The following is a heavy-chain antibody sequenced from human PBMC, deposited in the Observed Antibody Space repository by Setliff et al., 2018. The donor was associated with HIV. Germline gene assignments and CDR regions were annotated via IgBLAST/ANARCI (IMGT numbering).Heavy chain of an antibody. D-gene: IGHD1-1*01. CDR2: INTANYKT. J-gene: IGHJ4*02. CDR1: GYIFSSYT. V-gene: IGHV1-3*04. CDR3: AREAPDDHFDH. Sequence: GASVKVSCKASGYIFSSYTMHWVRQAPGQRLEWMGWINTANYKTKYSQKFQGRITVATATSTATSTGTVYMELSSLRSEDTAVYYCAREAPDDHFDHWGQGTLVTVSS.